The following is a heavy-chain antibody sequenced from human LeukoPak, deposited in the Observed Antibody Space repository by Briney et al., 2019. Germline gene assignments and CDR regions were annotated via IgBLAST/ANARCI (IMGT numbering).Heavy chain of an antibody. CDR3: ARFGTRDNCCHPGVDT. J-gene: IGHJ5*02. CDR2: MFHSGST. V-gene: IGHV4-38-2*02. Sequence: SETLSLTCTVSGYSLSSGFYWGWIRQPPGKGLEWIATMFHSGSTYYNPSLESRVTISMDTSKNQFSLRLISVAAADTALYYCARFGTRDNCCHPGVDTWGQGTPVTVSS. D-gene: IGHD1-1*01. CDR1: GYSLSSGFY.